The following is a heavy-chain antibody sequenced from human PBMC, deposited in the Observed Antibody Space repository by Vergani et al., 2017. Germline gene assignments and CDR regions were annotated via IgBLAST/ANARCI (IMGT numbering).Heavy chain of an antibody. CDR3: ARDDCXSTICYTDFGLDY. D-gene: IGHD2-2*02. V-gene: IGHV1-18*01. J-gene: IGHJ4*02. Sequence: HVEMVQSGAEAKKPGASVKVSCKASGYTFSSYGVTWVRQAPGQGLEWRGWISAYNGNTIYAQKFQGRVIMTTDTSTSTAYMVLRSLKSDDTAVYYCARDDCXSTICYTDFGLDYWGQGTLVTVSS. CDR2: ISAYNGNT. CDR1: GYTFSSYG.